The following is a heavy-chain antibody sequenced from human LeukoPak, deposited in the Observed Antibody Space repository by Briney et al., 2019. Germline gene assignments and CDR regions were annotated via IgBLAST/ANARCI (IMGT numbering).Heavy chain of an antibody. V-gene: IGHV3-48*01. CDR2: ISISSTTI. Sequence: PGGSLRLSCAASGFTFSSYNMDWVRQAPGKGLEWVSYISISSTTIYYADSVKGRFTISRDNGKNSLSLQMNRLRAEDKAVYYCAISTYYYDSSGTRHWYFDLWGRGTLVTVSS. CDR3: AISTYYYDSSGTRHWYFDL. J-gene: IGHJ2*01. D-gene: IGHD3-22*01. CDR1: GFTFSSYN.